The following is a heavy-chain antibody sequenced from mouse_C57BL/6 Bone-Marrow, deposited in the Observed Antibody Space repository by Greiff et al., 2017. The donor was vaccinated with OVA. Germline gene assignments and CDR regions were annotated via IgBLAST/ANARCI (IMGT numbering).Heavy chain of an antibody. V-gene: IGHV1-7*01. CDR3: AFYYSNLYYYARDY. J-gene: IGHJ4*01. CDR1: GYTFTSYW. Sequence: VQLQQSGAELAKPGASVKLSCKASGYTFTSYWMHWVKQRPGQGLEWIGYINPSSGYTKYNQKFKDKATLTADKSSSTAYMQLSSLTYADSAVYYCAFYYSNLYYYARDYWGQGTSVTVSS. CDR2: INPSSGYT. D-gene: IGHD2-5*01.